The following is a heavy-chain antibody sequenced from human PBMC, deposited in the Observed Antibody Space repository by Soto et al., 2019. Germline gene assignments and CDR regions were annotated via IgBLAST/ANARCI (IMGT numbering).Heavy chain of an antibody. Sequence: SETLSLTCVVSGGSLSSYYWSWIRQPPGKGLEWIGYIYYSGSTNYSPSIQGHVTISVDKSINTAYLQWSSLKASDSAMYYCVRRGAQFGELFAFTDNWFDPWGRGTLVTVSS. J-gene: IGHJ5*02. CDR1: GGSLSSYY. CDR2: IYYSGST. CDR3: VRRGAQFGELFAFTDNWFDP. D-gene: IGHD3-10*01. V-gene: IGHV4-59*12.